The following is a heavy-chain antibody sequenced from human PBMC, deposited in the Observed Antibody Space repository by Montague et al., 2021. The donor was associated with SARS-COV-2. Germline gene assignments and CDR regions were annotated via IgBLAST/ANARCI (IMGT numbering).Heavy chain of an antibody. V-gene: IGHV4-59*01. CDR1: GGSISSYY. Sequence: SETRSLTCTVSGGSISSYYWSWIRQPPGKGLEWIGYIYYSGSTNYNPSLKSRVTISVDTSKNQFSLKLSSVTAADTAVYYCARVVAAAGTPVFDYWGQGTTVTVSS. D-gene: IGHD6-13*01. CDR3: ARVVAAAGTPVFDY. CDR2: IYYSGST. J-gene: IGHJ4*02.